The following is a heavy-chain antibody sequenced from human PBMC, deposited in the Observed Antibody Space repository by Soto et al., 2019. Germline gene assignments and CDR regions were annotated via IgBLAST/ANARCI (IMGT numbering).Heavy chain of an antibody. CDR3: GVLYPLDDITARIVDYYYYYGMDV. CDR2: ISSSSSTI. CDR1: GFTFSSYS. V-gene: IGHV3-48*02. J-gene: IGHJ6*02. D-gene: IGHD6-6*01. Sequence: PGGSLRLSCAASGFTFSSYSMNWVRQAPGKGLEWVSYISSSSSTIYYADSVKGRFTISRDNAKNSLYLQMNSLRDEDTAVYYCGVLYPLDDITARIVDYYYYYGMDVWGQGTTVTVS.